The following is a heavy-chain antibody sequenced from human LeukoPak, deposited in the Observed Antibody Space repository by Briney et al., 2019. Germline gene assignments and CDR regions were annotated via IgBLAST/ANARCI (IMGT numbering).Heavy chain of an antibody. D-gene: IGHD5-12*01. V-gene: IGHV4-61*02. CDR1: GYSISSGYY. Sequence: SETLSLTCTVSGYSISSGYYWSWIRQPAGKGLEWIGRIYTSGSTNYNPSLKSRVTISVDTSKNQFSLKLSSVTAADTAVYYCARGYSGYDHSAFDIWGQGTMVTVSS. J-gene: IGHJ3*02. CDR2: IYTSGST. CDR3: ARGYSGYDHSAFDI.